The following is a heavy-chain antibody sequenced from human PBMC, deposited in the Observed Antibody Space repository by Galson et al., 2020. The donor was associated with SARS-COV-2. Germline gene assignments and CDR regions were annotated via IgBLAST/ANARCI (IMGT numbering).Heavy chain of an antibody. V-gene: IGHV1-46*03. Sequence: ASVQDTCMASGYIFTSHHMHWVGQAPGQGLEWMGIINPSDGSTSYAQKFQGRVIITRDTSTSTVYIELSSLRSEDTAVYYFARDLTLVVPAAMNHDYYGMDVWGQGTTGAVSS. CDR3: ARDLTLVVPAAMNHDYYGMDV. CDR1: GYIFTSHH. CDR2: INPSDGST. D-gene: IGHD2-2*01. J-gene: IGHJ6*02.